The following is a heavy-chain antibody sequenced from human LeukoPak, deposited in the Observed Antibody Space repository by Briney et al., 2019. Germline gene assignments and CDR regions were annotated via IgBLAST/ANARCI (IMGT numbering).Heavy chain of an antibody. Sequence: SQTLSLTCTVSGGSISSGSYYWSWIRQPAGKGLEWIGRIYTSGSTNYNPYLKSRVTISVDTSKNQFSLKLSSVTAADTAVYYCARGRPGYSSGWTQPPNWFDPWGQGTLVTVSS. D-gene: IGHD6-19*01. CDR2: IYTSGST. CDR1: GGSISSGSYY. J-gene: IGHJ5*02. CDR3: ARGRPGYSSGWTQPPNWFDP. V-gene: IGHV4-61*02.